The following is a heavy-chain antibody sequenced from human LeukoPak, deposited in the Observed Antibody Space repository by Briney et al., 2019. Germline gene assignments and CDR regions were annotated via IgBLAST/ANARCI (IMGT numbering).Heavy chain of an antibody. CDR3: ARETGEGLYFDY. Sequence: SETLSLTCTVSGGSISSYYWGWIRQPPGKGLEWIGYIYYSGSTNYNPSLKSRVTISVDTSKNQFSLKLSSVTAADTAVYYCARETGEGLYFDYWGQGTLVTVSS. CDR2: IYYSGST. CDR1: GGSISSYY. V-gene: IGHV4-59*01. J-gene: IGHJ4*02. D-gene: IGHD7-27*01.